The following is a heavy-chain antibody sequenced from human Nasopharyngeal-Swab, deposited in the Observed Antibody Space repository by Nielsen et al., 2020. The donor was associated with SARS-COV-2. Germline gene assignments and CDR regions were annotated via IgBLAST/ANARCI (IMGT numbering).Heavy chain of an antibody. D-gene: IGHD7-27*01. CDR3: TTDLGSSGFDY. J-gene: IGHJ4*02. Sequence: WIRQPPGKGLEWDGRIKSKTDGGTTDYAAPVKGRLTISRDDSKNTLYLQMNSLKTEDTAVYYCTTDLGSSGFDYWGQGTLVTVSS. V-gene: IGHV3-15*07. CDR2: IKSKTDGGTT.